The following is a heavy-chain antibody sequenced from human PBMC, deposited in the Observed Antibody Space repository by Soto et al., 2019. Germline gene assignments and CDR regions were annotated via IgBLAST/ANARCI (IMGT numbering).Heavy chain of an antibody. Sequence: SVKVSCKASGGTFSSYAISWVRQAPGQGLEWMGGIIPIFGTANYAQKFQCRVTITADKSTSTAYMELSSLRSEDTAVYYCARGHSCGWYAKEYYFDDWGQGTLVTVAA. J-gene: IGHJ4*02. CDR1: GGTFSSYA. V-gene: IGHV1-69*06. CDR2: IIPIFGTA. CDR3: ARGHSCGWYAKEYYFDD. D-gene: IGHD6-19*01.